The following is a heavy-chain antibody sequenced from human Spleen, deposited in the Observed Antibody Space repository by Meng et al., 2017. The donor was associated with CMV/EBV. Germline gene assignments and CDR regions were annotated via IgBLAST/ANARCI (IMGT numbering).Heavy chain of an antibody. V-gene: IGHV3-21*01. CDR2: ISSSSSYI. CDR1: GFTFSSYS. J-gene: IGHJ4*02. Sequence: EVQLVESGXXXXXPXXAXXLSCAASGFTFSSYSMNWVRQAPGKGLEWVSSISSSSSYIYYADSVKGRFTISRDNAKNSLYLQMNSLRAEDTAVYYCARDPSQTDYWGQGTLVTVSS. CDR3: ARDPSQTDY.